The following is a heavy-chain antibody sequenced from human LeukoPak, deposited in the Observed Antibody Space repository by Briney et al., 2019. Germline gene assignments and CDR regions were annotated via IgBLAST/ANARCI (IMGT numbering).Heavy chain of an antibody. CDR1: GYTFTSYG. D-gene: IGHD2-2*01. CDR3: ARDCSSTSCPAPPDY. Sequence: ASVKVSCKASGYTFTSYGISWVRQAPGQGLERMGWISAYNGITNYAQKLQGRVTMTTDTSTSTGYMELRSLRSDDTAVYYCARDCSSTSCPAPPDYWGQGTLVTVSS. CDR2: ISAYNGIT. V-gene: IGHV1-18*01. J-gene: IGHJ4*02.